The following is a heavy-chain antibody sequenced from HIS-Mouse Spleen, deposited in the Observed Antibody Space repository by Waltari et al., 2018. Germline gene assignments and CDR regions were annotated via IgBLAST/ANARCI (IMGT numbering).Heavy chain of an antibody. V-gene: IGHV4-34*01. Sequence: QVQLQQWGAGLLKPPETLSLTCAVYGWSFSGYYWSWIRQPPGKGLEWIGEINHSGSTNYNPSLKSRVTISVDTSKNQFSLKLSSVTAADTAVYYCARMGPASGSYGDYWGQGTLVTVSS. CDR2: INHSGST. CDR3: ARMGPASGSYGDY. J-gene: IGHJ4*02. CDR1: GWSFSGYY. D-gene: IGHD1-26*01.